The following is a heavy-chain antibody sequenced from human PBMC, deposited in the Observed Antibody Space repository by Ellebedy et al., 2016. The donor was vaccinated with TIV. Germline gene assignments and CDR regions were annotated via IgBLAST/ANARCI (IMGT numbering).Heavy chain of an antibody. CDR1: GFSFSNYA. CDR2: ISSSGITT. J-gene: IGHJ4*02. D-gene: IGHD3-16*01. Sequence: PGGSLRLSCAASGFSFSNYAMSWVRQAPGKGLEWVSGISSSGITTYFADSVKGRFTISRDNSKNTLYLQMNSLRDEDTDLYYCAKAEDFVYEYIAYWGQGTLVTVSS. CDR3: AKAEDFVYEYIAY. V-gene: IGHV3-23*01.